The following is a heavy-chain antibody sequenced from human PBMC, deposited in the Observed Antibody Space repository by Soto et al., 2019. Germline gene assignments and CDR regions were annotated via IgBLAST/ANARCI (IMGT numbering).Heavy chain of an antibody. CDR3: ARAIRGFSYVVDY. V-gene: IGHV3-48*02. D-gene: IGHD5-18*01. CDR2: ISGSGATK. CDR1: GFTFSSHS. J-gene: IGHJ4*02. Sequence: GGSLRLSCAASGFTFSSHSINWVRQAPGKGLEWVSYISGSGATKYYADSVKGRFTISRDNARNSLYLQMSSLSDEDTAVYYCARAIRGFSYVVDYWGQGTLVTV.